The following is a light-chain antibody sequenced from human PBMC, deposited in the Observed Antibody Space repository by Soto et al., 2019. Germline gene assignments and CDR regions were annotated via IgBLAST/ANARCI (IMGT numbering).Light chain of an antibody. CDR2: DVS. V-gene: IGLV2-14*01. Sequence: QSALTQPASVSGSPGQSITISCTGTSSDVGGYNYVSWYQQHPGKAPKLMIYDVSNRPSGVSNRFSGSKSGNTASLTISGFQAEDEADYYCSSYTSSSTPWVVFGGGTKLTVL. CDR3: SSYTSSSTPWVV. CDR1: SSDVGGYNY. J-gene: IGLJ2*01.